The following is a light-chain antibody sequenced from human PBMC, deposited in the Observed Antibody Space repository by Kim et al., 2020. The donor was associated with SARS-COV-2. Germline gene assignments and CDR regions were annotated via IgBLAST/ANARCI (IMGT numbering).Light chain of an antibody. J-gene: IGLJ3*02. Sequence: SYELTQPPSVSVSPGQTASITCSGDKLGYKYACWYQQKPGQSPVLVIYQDSKRPSGIPERFSGSNSENTATLTISGTQPMDEADFYCQAWDSNTGVFGGGTQLTVL. CDR2: QDS. V-gene: IGLV3-1*01. CDR1: KLGYKY. CDR3: QAWDSNTGV.